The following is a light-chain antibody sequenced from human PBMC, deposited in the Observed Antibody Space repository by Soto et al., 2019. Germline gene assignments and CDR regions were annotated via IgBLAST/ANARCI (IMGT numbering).Light chain of an antibody. Sequence: DIQMTQSPSTVSASVGDRVTITCRASQSISSFVAWYQQKPGKAPKLLIYDASSLESGVPSTFSGSGSGTEFTLTISSLQPDDFATYYCQQLNSYPPVTFGGGTKVEIK. V-gene: IGKV1-5*01. CDR2: DAS. CDR3: QQLNSYPPVT. J-gene: IGKJ4*01. CDR1: QSISSF.